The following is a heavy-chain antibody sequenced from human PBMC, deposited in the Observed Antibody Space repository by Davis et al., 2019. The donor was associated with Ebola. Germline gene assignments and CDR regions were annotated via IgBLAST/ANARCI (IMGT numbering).Heavy chain of an antibody. V-gene: IGHV3-23*01. CDR2: ISGSGGST. CDR3: ARDLCSGGSCS. CDR1: GFTFSSYA. D-gene: IGHD2-15*01. Sequence: GESLKISCAASGFTFSSYAMSWVRQAPGKGLEWVSAISGSGGSTYYADSVKGRFTISRDNSKNTLYLQMNSLRAEDTAVYYCARDLCSGGSCSWGQGTLVTVSS. J-gene: IGHJ5*02.